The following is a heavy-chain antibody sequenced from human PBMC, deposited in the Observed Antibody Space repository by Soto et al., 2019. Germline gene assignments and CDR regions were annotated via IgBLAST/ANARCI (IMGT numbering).Heavy chain of an antibody. J-gene: IGHJ3*02. D-gene: IGHD2-21*02. CDR1: GYTLTELS. CDR2: FDPEDGET. CDR3: ARVPSVTPDAFDI. Sequence: ASVKVSCKVSGYTLTELSMHWVRQAPGKGLEWMGGFDPEDGETIYAQKFQGRVTMTEDTSTDTAYMELNSLRAEDTAVYYCARVPSVTPDAFDIWGQGTMVTVSS. V-gene: IGHV1-24*01.